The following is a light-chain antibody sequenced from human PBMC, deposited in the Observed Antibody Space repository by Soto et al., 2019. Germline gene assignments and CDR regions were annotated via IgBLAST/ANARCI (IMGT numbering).Light chain of an antibody. J-gene: IGLJ1*01. CDR2: HDN. CDR3: GARYRSPSAYV. CDR1: SPNRWGNS. V-gene: IGLV1-51*01. Sequence: VLTHPHSVSAAPGQKVTISSLGSSPNRWGNSVSWYQQLPGTAPKLLIYHDNKRPSGIPDRFSGSKSGTSATLVITGFQTGDEVDDYGGARYRSPSAYVFGSGTKVNV.